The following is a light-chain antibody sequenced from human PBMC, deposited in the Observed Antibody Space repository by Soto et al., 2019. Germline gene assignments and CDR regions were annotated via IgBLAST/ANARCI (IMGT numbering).Light chain of an antibody. CDR1: QRVSSSY. V-gene: IGKV3-20*01. Sequence: EIVLTQSPGTLSLSPGERATLSCRARQRVSSSYLACYQQKPGQAPRLLIYGASSRATGIPDRFSGSGSWTDFTPTISRPEPEYVAVYYCQEYGSSPRTFGQGTDVEIK. CDR2: GAS. CDR3: QEYGSSPRT. J-gene: IGKJ1*01.